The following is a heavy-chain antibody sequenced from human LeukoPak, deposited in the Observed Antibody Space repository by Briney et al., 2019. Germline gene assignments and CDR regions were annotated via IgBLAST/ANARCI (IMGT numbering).Heavy chain of an antibody. CDR2: INTNTGNP. D-gene: IGHD2-8*01. CDR1: GYTFTSYA. CDR3: ARVGRYCTNGVCYLAYYYMDV. V-gene: IGHV7-4-1*02. Sequence: GASVKVSCKASGYTFTSYAMNWVRQAPGQGLEWMGWINTNTGNPTYAQGFTGRFVFSLDTSVSTAYLQISSLKAEDTAVYYCARVGRYCTNGVCYLAYYYMDVWGKGITVTVSS. J-gene: IGHJ6*03.